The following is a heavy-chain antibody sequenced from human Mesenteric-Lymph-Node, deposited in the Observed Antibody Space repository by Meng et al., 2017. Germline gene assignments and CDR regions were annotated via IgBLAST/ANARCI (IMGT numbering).Heavy chain of an antibody. CDR2: ISYDGSNK. Sequence: GGSLRLSCAASGFTFSSYAMHWVRQAPGKGLEWVAVISYDGSNKYYADSVKGRFTISRDNSKNTLYLQMNSLRAEDTAVYYCARADVDTAMVFPFDIWGQGTMVTVSS. CDR3: ARADVDTAMVFPFDI. J-gene: IGHJ3*02. CDR1: GFTFSSYA. D-gene: IGHD5-18*01. V-gene: IGHV3-30*07.